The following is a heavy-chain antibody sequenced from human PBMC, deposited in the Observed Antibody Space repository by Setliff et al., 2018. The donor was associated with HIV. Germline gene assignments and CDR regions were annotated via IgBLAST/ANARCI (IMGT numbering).Heavy chain of an antibody. CDR1: DSGTYY. Sequence: SETLSLTCTVSDSGTYYWSWIRQPAGKGLEWIGRVSSRGDTNYNPSLKSRVTMSVDTSKNQFSLKLRSVTAADTAVYYCARQWRDQYNSGVSTEYFQHWGLGTLVTVSS. D-gene: IGHD3-22*01. J-gene: IGHJ1*01. CDR2: VSSRGDT. CDR3: ARQWRDQYNSGVSTEYFQH. V-gene: IGHV4-4*07.